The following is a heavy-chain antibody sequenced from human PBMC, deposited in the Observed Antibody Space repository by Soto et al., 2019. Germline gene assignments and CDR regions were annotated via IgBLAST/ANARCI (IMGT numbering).Heavy chain of an antibody. V-gene: IGHV4-31*03. Sequence: PSETLSLTCTVSGGSINSGGYYWSWIRQHPGKGLEWIGHIYFTGNTFYIPSLKSRVSISLDTSKNQFSLNLSSVTAADTAIYYCVRVLASGYSSSWYLDSSGQGTLVTVSS. J-gene: IGHJ4*02. D-gene: IGHD6-13*01. CDR2: IYFTGNT. CDR1: GGSINSGGYY. CDR3: VRVLASGYSSSWYLDS.